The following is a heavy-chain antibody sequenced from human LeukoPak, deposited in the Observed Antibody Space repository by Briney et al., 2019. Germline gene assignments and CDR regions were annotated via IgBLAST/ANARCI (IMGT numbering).Heavy chain of an antibody. CDR1: GFTFSSYA. D-gene: IGHD2-2*01. CDR3: AKVRIVVVPAESYYFDY. V-gene: IGHV3-30-3*01. CDR2: ISYDGSNK. Sequence: PGGSLRLSCAASGFTFSSYAMHWVRQAPGKGLEWVAVISYDGSNKYYADSVKGRFTISRDNSKNTLYLQMNSLRAEDTAVYYCAKVRIVVVPAESYYFDYWGQGTLVTVSS. J-gene: IGHJ4*02.